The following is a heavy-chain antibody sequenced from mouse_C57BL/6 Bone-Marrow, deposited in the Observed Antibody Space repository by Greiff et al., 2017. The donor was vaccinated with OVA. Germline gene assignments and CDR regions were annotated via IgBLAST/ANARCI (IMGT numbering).Heavy chain of an antibody. Sequence: EVQLKQSGGGLVQPGGSLSLSCAASGFTFTDYYMSWVRQPPGKALEWLGFIRNKANGYTTEYSASVKGRFTISRDNSQSILYLQMNALRAEDSATYYCARGDYDGFAYWGQGTLVTVSA. J-gene: IGHJ3*01. CDR3: ARGDYDGFAY. CDR1: GFTFTDYY. V-gene: IGHV7-3*01. D-gene: IGHD2-4*01. CDR2: IRNKANGYTT.